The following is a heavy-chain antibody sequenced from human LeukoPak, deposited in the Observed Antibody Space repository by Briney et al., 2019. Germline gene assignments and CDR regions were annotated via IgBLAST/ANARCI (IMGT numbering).Heavy chain of an antibody. J-gene: IGHJ6*03. CDR2: IKEDGSKK. D-gene: IGHD3-22*01. Sequence: GGTLRLSCAASGFTFSSYGMSWVRQAPGKGLEWVASIKEDGSKKYYVDSVKGRFTISRDNAKKSLDLQMSILRVDDTAVYFCATLDSSVYYPNNYYYMDVGGKGPTVIVSS. CDR1: GFTFSSYG. CDR3: ATLDSSVYYPNNYYYMDV. V-gene: IGHV3-7*01.